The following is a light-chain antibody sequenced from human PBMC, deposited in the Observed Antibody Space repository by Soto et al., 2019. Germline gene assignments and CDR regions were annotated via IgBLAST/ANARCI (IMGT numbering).Light chain of an antibody. J-gene: IGLJ1*01. CDR1: SSYVGGYNY. CDR2: DVS. V-gene: IGLV2-11*01. CDR3: CSYAGSYV. Sequence: QSVLTQPRSVSGSPGQSVTISCTGTSSYVGGYNYVSWYQQHPGKAPKLIIYDVSQRPSGVPERFSGSTSGNAASLTISGLLTEDEADYFCCSYAGSYVFGTGTKVTV.